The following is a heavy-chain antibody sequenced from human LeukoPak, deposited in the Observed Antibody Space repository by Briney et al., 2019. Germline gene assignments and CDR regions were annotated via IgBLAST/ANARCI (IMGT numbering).Heavy chain of an antibody. J-gene: IGHJ4*02. D-gene: IGHD1-14*01. CDR2: ISGSGGST. V-gene: IGHV3-23*01. CDR1: GFKFSDHY. Sequence: GGSLRLSCAASGFKFSDHYIDWVRQAPGKGLEWVSAISGSGGSTYYADSVKGRFTISRDNSKNTLYLQMNSLRAEDTAVYYCAKRNHFDYWGQGTLVTVSS. CDR3: AKRNHFDY.